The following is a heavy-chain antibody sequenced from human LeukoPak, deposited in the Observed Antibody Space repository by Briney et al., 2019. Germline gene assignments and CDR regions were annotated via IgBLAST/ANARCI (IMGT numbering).Heavy chain of an antibody. CDR1: GFTFSSYG. Sequence: GGSLRLSCAASGFTFSSYGMHWVRQAPGKGLEWVAFIPYDGSSKYYADSVKGRFTISRDNSKNTLYLQMNSLRAEDTAVYYCAKDDSSDWYYFDYWGQGTLVTVSS. CDR2: IPYDGSSK. J-gene: IGHJ4*02. V-gene: IGHV3-30*02. D-gene: IGHD6-19*01. CDR3: AKDDSSDWYYFDY.